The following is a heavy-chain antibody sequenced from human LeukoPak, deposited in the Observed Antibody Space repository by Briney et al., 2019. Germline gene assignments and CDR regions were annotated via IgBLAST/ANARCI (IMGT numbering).Heavy chain of an antibody. V-gene: IGHV3-30*18. CDR1: GFTFSSYG. CDR2: ISYDGSNK. D-gene: IGHD4-17*01. Sequence: GGSLRLSCAASGFTFSSYGMHWVRQAPGKGLEWVAVISYDGSNKYYADSVKGRFTISRDNSKNTLYLQMNSLRAEDTALYYCAKDSLNYGSVDYWGQGTLVTVSS. CDR3: AKDSLNYGSVDY. J-gene: IGHJ4*02.